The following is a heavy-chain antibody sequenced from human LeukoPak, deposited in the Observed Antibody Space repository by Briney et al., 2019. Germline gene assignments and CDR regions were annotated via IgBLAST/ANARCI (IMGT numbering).Heavy chain of an antibody. J-gene: IGHJ4*02. CDR3: ARAWGSGYYFDY. CDR2: IYYSGST. D-gene: IGHD7-27*01. CDR1: GGSISSGDYY. Sequence: SETLSLTCTVSGGSISSGDYYWSWIRQPPGKGLEWIGYIYYSGSTYYNPSLKSRVTISVDTSKNQFSLKLSSVTAADTAVYYCARAWGSGYYFDYWGQGTLVTVSS. V-gene: IGHV4-30-4*01.